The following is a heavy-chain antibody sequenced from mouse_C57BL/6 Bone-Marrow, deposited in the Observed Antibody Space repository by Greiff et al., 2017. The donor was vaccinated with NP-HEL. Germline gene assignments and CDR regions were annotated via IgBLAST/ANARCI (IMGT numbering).Heavy chain of an antibody. Sequence: EVKLMESGAELVKPGASVKLSCTASGFNIKDTYMHWVKQRPEQGLEWIGRIDPANGNTKYEPKFQGKATITADTSSNPAYLQLSSLTSEDTAVYYCVNWYWYFDVWGAGTTVTVSS. CDR3: VNWYWYFDV. V-gene: IGHV14-3*02. CDR1: GFNIKDTY. D-gene: IGHD4-1*02. CDR2: IDPANGNT. J-gene: IGHJ1*01.